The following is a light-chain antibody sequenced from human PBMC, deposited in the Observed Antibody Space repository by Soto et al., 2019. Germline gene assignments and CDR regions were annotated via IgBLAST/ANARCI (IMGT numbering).Light chain of an antibody. Sequence: VLTQSPGTLSLYPGERATLSCRASQSISQSLAWYQQRPGQSPRLLIYDASRRATGIPDRFTGSGFGTDFTLTISRLAPEDLAVYYCQQYGGSPRTFGQGTKVDIK. V-gene: IGKV3-20*01. CDR2: DAS. CDR3: QQYGGSPRT. CDR1: QSISQS. J-gene: IGKJ1*01.